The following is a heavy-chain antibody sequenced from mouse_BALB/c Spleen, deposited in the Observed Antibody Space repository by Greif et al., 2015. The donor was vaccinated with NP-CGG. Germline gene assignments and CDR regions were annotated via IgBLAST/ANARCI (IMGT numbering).Heavy chain of an antibody. CDR3: ARGYGSSYYAMDY. V-gene: IGHV14-3*02. D-gene: IGHD1-1*01. CDR1: GFNIKDTY. J-gene: IGHJ4*01. CDR2: IDPANGNT. Sequence: VQLQQSGAELVKPGASVKLSCTASGFNIKDTYMHWVKQRPEQGLEWIGRIDPANGNTKYDPKFQGKATITADTSSNPAYLQLSSLTSEDTAVYYCARGYGSSYYAMDYWGQGTSVTVSS.